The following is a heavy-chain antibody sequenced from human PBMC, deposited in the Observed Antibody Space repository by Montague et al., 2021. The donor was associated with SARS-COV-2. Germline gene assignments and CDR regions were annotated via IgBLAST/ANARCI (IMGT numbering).Heavy chain of an antibody. D-gene: IGHD3-10*01. CDR3: ARTSRGSRYFYGVDV. J-gene: IGHJ6*02. CDR2: IFRSGAT. Sequence: SETPSLTCTVSGDSISDYYWSWIRQPPGMGLEWIGYIFRSGATNYNPPLKSRVIISPDTSKSQFSLKLSSVTAADTAIYYCARTSRGSRYFYGVDVWGQGTTVTVSS. CDR1: GDSISDYY. V-gene: IGHV4-59*01.